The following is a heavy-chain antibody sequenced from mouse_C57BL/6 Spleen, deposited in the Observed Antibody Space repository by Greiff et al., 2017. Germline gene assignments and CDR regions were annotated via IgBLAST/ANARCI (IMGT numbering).Heavy chain of an antibody. CDR1: GFSFTSYG. J-gene: IGHJ4*01. CDR2: ICSGGST. D-gene: IGHD1-1*01. Sequence: QVQLKQSGPGLVQPSQSLSITCTVSGFSFTSYGVHWVRQSPGKGLEWLGVICSGGSTDYNAAFISRLSISKDDSKGYIFVKMNSLQADDTAIYYCATLYGSSYDYAMDYWGQGTSVTVSS. V-gene: IGHV2-2*01. CDR3: ATLYGSSYDYAMDY.